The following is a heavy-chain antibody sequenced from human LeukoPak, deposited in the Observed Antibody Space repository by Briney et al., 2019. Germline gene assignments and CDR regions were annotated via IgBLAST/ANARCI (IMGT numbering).Heavy chain of an antibody. D-gene: IGHD4-23*01. J-gene: IGHJ4*02. V-gene: IGHV3-30*02. CDR1: GFIFSTHA. CDR2: IRSDGSSK. Sequence: GGSLRLSCAASGFIFSTHAIHWVRQAPGKGLEWVACIRSDGSSKYYADSVQGRFIISRDNSKNTVYVQMNRLRREDTAVYYCAKGINGGNYLDYWGQGTLVIVSS. CDR3: AKGINGGNYLDY.